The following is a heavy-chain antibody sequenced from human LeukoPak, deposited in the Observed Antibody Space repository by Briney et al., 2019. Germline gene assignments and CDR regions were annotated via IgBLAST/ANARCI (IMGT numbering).Heavy chain of an antibody. CDR2: MNPNSGNT. CDR3: ARGQDSSGYYDWFDP. J-gene: IGHJ5*02. CDR1: GYTFTSYD. Sequence: ASVKVSCKASGYTFTSYDINWVRQATGQGLEWMGWMNPNSGNTGYAQKFQGRVTMTRNTSISTAYVELSSLRSEDTAVYYCARGQDSSGYYDWFDPWGQGTLVTVSS. D-gene: IGHD3-22*01. V-gene: IGHV1-8*01.